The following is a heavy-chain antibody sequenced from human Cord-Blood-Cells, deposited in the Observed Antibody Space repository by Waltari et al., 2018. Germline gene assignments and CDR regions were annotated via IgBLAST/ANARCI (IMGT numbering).Heavy chain of an antibody. CDR2: IYYSGRP. D-gene: IGHD3-3*01. CDR1: GGPISSSSYY. CDR3: ARLSRPTIFGVVIIYYYYYMDV. V-gene: IGHV4-39*01. Sequence: QLQLQESGPGLVKPSETLSLTCTVSGGPISSSSYYWGWIPQPPGKGLAGIGSIYYSGRPYYNPSLKSRVTISVDTSKNQFSLKLSSVTAADTAVYYGARLSRPTIFGVVIIYYYYYMDVWGKGTTVTVSS. J-gene: IGHJ6*03.